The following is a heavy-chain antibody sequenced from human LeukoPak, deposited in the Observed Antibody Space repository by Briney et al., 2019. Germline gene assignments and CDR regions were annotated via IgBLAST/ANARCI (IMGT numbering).Heavy chain of an antibody. V-gene: IGHV1-18*01. CDR3: AKTYYYDSSGYFPLDY. J-gene: IGHJ4*02. CDR1: GYTFTSYG. Sequence: PRASVKVSCKASGYTFTSYGISWVRQAPGQGLEWMGWISAYNGNTNYAQKLQGRVTMTTDTSTSTAYMELRSLRSDDTAVYYCAKTYYYDSSGYFPLDYWGQGTLVTVSS. D-gene: IGHD3-22*01. CDR2: ISAYNGNT.